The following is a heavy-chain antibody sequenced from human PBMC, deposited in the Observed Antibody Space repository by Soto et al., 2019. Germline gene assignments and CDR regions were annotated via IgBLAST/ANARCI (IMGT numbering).Heavy chain of an antibody. CDR3: ARGRAVTTPGTNLDY. V-gene: IGHV3-33*01. J-gene: IGHJ4*01. Sequence: HPGGSLRLSCVASGFTFSDYGMHWVRQAPGEGLEWVAFIWYDGNSKYYADSVKGRFTISRDNAMNSVYLQMNSLRAEDTALYYCARGRAVTTPGTNLDYWGQGTLVTVSS. CDR1: GFTFSDYG. CDR2: IWYDGNSK. D-gene: IGHD3-3*01.